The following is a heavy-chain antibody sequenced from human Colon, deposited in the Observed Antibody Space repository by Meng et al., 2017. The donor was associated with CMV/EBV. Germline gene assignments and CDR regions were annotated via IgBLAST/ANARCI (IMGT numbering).Heavy chain of an antibody. CDR3: ARDRRNNVGMDV. CDR2: IKQDGSEK. CDR1: GFSVSDKY. Sequence: GESLKISCAASGFSVSDKYMSWVRQAPGKGLEWVANIKQDGSEKYYVDSVKGRFTISRDNAKNSLYLQMNSLRAEDTAVYYCARDRRNNVGMDVWGQGTTVTVSS. D-gene: IGHD2/OR15-2a*01. J-gene: IGHJ6*02. V-gene: IGHV3-7*01.